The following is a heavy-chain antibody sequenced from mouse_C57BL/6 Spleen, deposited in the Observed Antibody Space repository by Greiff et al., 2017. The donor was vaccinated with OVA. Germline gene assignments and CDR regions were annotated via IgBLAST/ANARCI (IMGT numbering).Heavy chain of an antibody. J-gene: IGHJ4*01. CDR3: ARKTTVGGYYAMDY. V-gene: IGHV3-6*01. CDR1: GYSITSGYY. CDR2: ISYDGSN. D-gene: IGHD1-1*01. Sequence: DVKLQESGPGLVKPSQSLSLTCSVTGYSITSGYYWNWIRQFPGNKLEWMGYISYDGSNNYNPSLKNRISITRDTSKNQFFLKLNSVTTEDTATYYCARKTTVGGYYAMDYWGQGTSVTVSS.